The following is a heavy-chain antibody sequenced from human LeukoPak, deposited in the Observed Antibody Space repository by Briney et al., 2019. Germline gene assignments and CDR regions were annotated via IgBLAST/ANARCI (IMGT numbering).Heavy chain of an antibody. Sequence: SETLSLTCTVSGGSISRSDTYWGWIRQPPGKGLEWIGSFYYSGHTYSNPSLKSRVIISADTSRNQFSLRLSSVTATDTATYYCVKFWDYGGQGTLAPVSS. CDR2: FYYSGHT. D-gene: IGHD3-3*01. V-gene: IGHV4-39*01. CDR1: GGSISRSDTY. CDR3: VKFWDY. J-gene: IGHJ4*02.